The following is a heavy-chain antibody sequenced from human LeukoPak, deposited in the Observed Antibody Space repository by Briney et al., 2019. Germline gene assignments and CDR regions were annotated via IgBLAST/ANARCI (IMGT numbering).Heavy chain of an antibody. J-gene: IGHJ5*02. CDR3: ASLKLGFRWFDP. CDR2: IYTSGST. V-gene: IGHV4-4*09. D-gene: IGHD7-27*01. Sequence: SETLSLTCTVSGGSISSYYWSWIRQPPGKGLEWIGYIYTSGSTNYNPSLKSRVTISVDTSKNQFSLKLSPVTAADTAVYYCASLKLGFRWFDPWGQGTLVTVSS. CDR1: GGSISSYY.